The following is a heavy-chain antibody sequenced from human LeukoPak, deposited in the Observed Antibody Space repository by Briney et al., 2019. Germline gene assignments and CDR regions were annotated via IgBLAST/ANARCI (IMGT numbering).Heavy chain of an antibody. Sequence: SETLSLTCTVSGGSVTGYYWAWIRQSPGKGLEWIGYIYYSGTTNYNPSLKSRVTMSVDTSKSQFSLKLSSVTAADTAVYYCATGGATVSHRSHSDYWGQGTLVTVSS. J-gene: IGHJ4*02. CDR2: IYYSGTT. V-gene: IGHV4-59*08. D-gene: IGHD4-17*01. CDR1: GGSVTGYY. CDR3: ATGGATVSHRSHSDY.